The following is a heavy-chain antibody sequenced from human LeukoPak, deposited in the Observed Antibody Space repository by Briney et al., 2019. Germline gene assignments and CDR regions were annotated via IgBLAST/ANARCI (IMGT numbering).Heavy chain of an antibody. CDR1: GFTFDDYA. D-gene: IGHD3-9*01. CDR2: ISGEGGST. V-gene: IGHV3-43*02. Sequence: GGAVRLSCAASGFTFDDYAMHWVRQAPGKGLEWVSLISGEGGSTYYADSVKGRFTISRDNSKNSPYLQMNSLRTEDTALYYCAKVGILTGYWTFDYWGQGTLVTVSS. J-gene: IGHJ4*02. CDR3: AKVGILTGYWTFDY.